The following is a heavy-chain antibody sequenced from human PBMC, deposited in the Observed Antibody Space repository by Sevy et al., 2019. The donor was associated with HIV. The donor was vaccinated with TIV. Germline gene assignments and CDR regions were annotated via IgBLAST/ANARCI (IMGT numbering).Heavy chain of an antibody. CDR2: IKQDGGEK. D-gene: IGHD3-16*02. CDR1: GFTFSSYW. J-gene: IGHJ6*03. Sequence: GGSLRLSCAASGFTFSSYWMTWVRQAPGKGLEWVATIKQDGGEKYYADSVKGRFTISRDNAKSSLYLQMHRLRAEDRDVYYCARVMITFGGVIAGDYYYMDVWGKGTTVTVSS. CDR3: ARVMITFGGVIAGDYYYMDV. V-gene: IGHV3-7*01.